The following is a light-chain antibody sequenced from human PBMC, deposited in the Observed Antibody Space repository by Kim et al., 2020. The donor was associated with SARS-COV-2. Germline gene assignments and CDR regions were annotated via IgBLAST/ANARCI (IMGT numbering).Light chain of an antibody. V-gene: IGKV3-20*01. CDR3: QQYENSPWT. Sequence: EIVMTQSPTLSVSPGERATLSCRASQSVSSNLAWYQQKPGQAPRLLIYGASSRATDIPDRFSGSGSGTDFTLTISRLEPEDCAVYYCQQYENSPWTFGQGTKVDIK. CDR1: QSVSSN. CDR2: GAS. J-gene: IGKJ1*01.